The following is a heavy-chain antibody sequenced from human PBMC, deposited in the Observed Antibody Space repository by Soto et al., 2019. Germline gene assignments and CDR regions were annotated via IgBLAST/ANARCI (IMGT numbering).Heavy chain of an antibody. Sequence: QVQLVQSGAEVRKPGSSVQVSCKASGGTFYTYTFSWVRQAPGQGLEWMGSITPIYPTTNYAEKLQGRLTVTADGSTNTAYMELDSLSSEGTAVYYCGGIPRYSFSTSDDLDSWGQGTLVTVSS. CDR1: GGTFYTYT. CDR2: ITPIYPTT. D-gene: IGHD5-18*01. J-gene: IGHJ4*02. CDR3: GGIPRYSFSTSDDLDS. V-gene: IGHV1-69*15.